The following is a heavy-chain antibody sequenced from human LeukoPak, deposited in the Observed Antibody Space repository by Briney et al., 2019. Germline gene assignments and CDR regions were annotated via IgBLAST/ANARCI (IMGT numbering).Heavy chain of an antibody. CDR3: ARHVGYCSGGSCHRRLNWFDP. CDR1: GGSFSGYY. J-gene: IGHJ5*02. Sequence: PSETLSLTCAVYGGSFSGYYWSWIRQPPGKGLEWIGEINHSGSTNYNPSLKSRVTISVDTSKNQFSLKLSSVTAAGTAVYYCARHVGYCSGGSCHRRLNWFDPWGQGTLVTVSS. D-gene: IGHD2-15*01. CDR2: INHSGST. V-gene: IGHV4-34*01.